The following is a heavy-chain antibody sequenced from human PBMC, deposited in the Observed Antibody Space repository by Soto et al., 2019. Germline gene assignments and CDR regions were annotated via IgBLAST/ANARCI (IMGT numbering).Heavy chain of an antibody. Sequence: EVQLVESGGGLVQPGGSLRVSCVASGFTFSSDWMHWVRQAPGKGLVWVSRINSDGSNTNYADSVKGRFTISRDNAKNTLYLQMNSLRAEDTAMYYCARTLGGSSSPSWGQGTLVTVSS. CDR1: GFTFSSDW. CDR2: INSDGSNT. CDR3: ARTLGGSSSPS. J-gene: IGHJ5*02. D-gene: IGHD6-13*01. V-gene: IGHV3-74*01.